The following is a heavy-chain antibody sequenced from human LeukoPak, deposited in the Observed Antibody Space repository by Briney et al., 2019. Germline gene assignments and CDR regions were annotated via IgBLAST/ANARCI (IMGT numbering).Heavy chain of an antibody. Sequence: PGGSLRLSCAASGFTFSSYAMSWVRQAPGKGLEWVSAISGSGGSTYYADSVKGRFTISRDNSKNTLYLQMNSLRAEDTAGYYCAKDRYCSSTSCSCHDYWGQGTLVTVSS. CDR2: ISGSGGST. CDR3: AKDRYCSSTSCSCHDY. V-gene: IGHV3-23*01. D-gene: IGHD2-2*01. CDR1: GFTFSSYA. J-gene: IGHJ4*02.